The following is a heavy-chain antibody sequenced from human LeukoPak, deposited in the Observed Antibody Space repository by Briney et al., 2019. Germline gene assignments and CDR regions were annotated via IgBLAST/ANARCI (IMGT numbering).Heavy chain of an antibody. CDR2: IIPILGIA. Sequence: ASVKVSCKASGGTFSSYAISWVRQAPGQGLEWMGRIIPILGIANYAQKFQGRVTITADKSTSTAYMELSSLRSEDTAVYYCARDIVATIKVGGYYYYGMDVWGQGTTVTVSS. CDR1: GGTFSSYA. J-gene: IGHJ6*02. D-gene: IGHD5-12*01. V-gene: IGHV1-69*04. CDR3: ARDIVATIKVGGYYYYGMDV.